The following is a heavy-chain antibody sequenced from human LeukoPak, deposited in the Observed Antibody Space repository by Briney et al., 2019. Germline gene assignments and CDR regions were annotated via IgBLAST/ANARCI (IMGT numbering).Heavy chain of an antibody. CDR1: GFTFSSFG. CDR3: AKEVGWFNAFDV. D-gene: IGHD3-10*01. Sequence: GGSLRLSCTASGFTFSSFGMHWVRQAPGKGLEWVTAISSVGHTNKSADSVKGRFTISRDNSKNTLYLQMHSLREDNTAVYYCAKEVGWFNAFDVWGQGTMVTVSS. CDR2: ISSVGHTN. J-gene: IGHJ3*01. V-gene: IGHV3-30*18.